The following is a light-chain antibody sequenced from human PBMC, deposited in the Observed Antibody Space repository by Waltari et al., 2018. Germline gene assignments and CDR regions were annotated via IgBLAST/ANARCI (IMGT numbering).Light chain of an antibody. CDR2: DNN. CDR1: RSNIGKYY. J-gene: IGLJ3*02. CDR3: ATWDNSLTDVV. Sequence: QSVLTQPPSVSAAPGQKVTISCSGRRSNIGKYYVSWYHQLPGAAPKLLIYDNNKRPSGIPDRFSASKSGTSATLGITGLQIGDEADYYCATWDNSLTDVVFGGGTKLTVL. V-gene: IGLV1-51*01.